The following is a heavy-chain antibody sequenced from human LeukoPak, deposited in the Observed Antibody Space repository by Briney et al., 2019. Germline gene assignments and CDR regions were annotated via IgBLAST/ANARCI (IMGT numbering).Heavy chain of an antibody. Sequence: SETLSLTCTVSGGSVSSGSYYWSWIRQPPGKGLEWIGYIYYSGSTNYNPSLKSRVTISVDTSKNQFSLKLSSVTAADTAVYYCARQNSVAGTLDYWGQGTLVTVSS. CDR2: IYYSGST. CDR1: GGSVSSGSYY. V-gene: IGHV4-61*01. J-gene: IGHJ4*02. CDR3: ARQNSVAGTLDY. D-gene: IGHD6-19*01.